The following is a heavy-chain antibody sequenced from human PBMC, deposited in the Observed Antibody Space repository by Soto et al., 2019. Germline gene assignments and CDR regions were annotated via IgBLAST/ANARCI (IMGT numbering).Heavy chain of an antibody. V-gene: IGHV1-69*01. CDR1: GGTFSDLA. CDR3: ASERVAEMATGGYFDN. J-gene: IGHJ4*02. D-gene: IGHD5-12*01. Sequence: QVHLVQSGAEVKKPGSSVKVSCKTSGGTFSDLAFSWVRQAPRQGLEWVGGFIPLFGTPNYAREFQGRVSISADESSNTVYMELRSLRSEDAAVYYCASERVAEMATGGYFDNWCQGTLVTVSS. CDR2: FIPLFGTP.